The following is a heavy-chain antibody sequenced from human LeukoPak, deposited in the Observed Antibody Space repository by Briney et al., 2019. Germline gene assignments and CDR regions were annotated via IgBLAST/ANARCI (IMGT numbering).Heavy chain of an antibody. Sequence: SVKVSCKASGGTFSSYAISWVRQAPGQGLEWMGGVIPIFGTANYAQKFQGRVTITADKSTSTAYMELSSLRSEDTAVYYCARAGEGLSGSYLLYYYYYGMDVWGKGTTVTVSS. CDR1: GGTFSSYA. J-gene: IGHJ6*04. D-gene: IGHD3-10*01. CDR2: VIPIFGTA. CDR3: ARAGEGLSGSYLLYYYYYGMDV. V-gene: IGHV1-69*06.